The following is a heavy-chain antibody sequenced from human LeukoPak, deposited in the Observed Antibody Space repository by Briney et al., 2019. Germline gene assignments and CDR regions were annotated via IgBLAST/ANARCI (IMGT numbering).Heavy chain of an antibody. CDR3: AKLAKYFYGAETFYFFEH. CDR1: GFSFTTYW. Sequence: GGSLRLSCAASGFSFTTYWMSWIRQAQGKGLEWVANINQDGTEKYYVDSVKGRFTISRDNGKNSLYLQMNSLRVEDTAVYYCAKLAKYFYGAETFYFFEHWGQGTPVTASS. D-gene: IGHD3-10*01. J-gene: IGHJ4*02. V-gene: IGHV3-7*01. CDR2: INQDGTEK.